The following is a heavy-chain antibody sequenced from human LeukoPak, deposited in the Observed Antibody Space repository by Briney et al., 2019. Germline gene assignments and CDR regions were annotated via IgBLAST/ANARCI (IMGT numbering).Heavy chain of an antibody. V-gene: IGHV3-7*01. CDR1: GFNLNSYL. J-gene: IGHJ3*01. CDR2: IKKDGSEE. Sequence: PGGSLRLSCAASGFNLNSYLMSWVRQAPGRGLEWVANIKKDGSEENYLDSVKGRFTVSRDNAKNSLYLQMNGLRGEDTAIYYCARSNPNRNALDLWGQGTMVTISS. D-gene: IGHD1-14*01. CDR3: ARSNPNRNALDL.